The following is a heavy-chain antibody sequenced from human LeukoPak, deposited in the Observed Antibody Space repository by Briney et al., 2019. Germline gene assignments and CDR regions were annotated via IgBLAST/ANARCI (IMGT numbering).Heavy chain of an antibody. CDR2: ISYDGSNK. V-gene: IGHV3-30*18. Sequence: GGSLRLSCAASGFTFSSYAMHWVRQAPGKGLEWVAVISYDGSNKYYADSVKGGFTISRDNSKNTLYLQMNRLRAEDTAVYYCAKDENAWTDDSNFDYWGEGTLVTVSS. D-gene: IGHD3/OR15-3a*01. CDR3: AKDENAWTDDSNFDY. J-gene: IGHJ4*02. CDR1: GFTFSSYA.